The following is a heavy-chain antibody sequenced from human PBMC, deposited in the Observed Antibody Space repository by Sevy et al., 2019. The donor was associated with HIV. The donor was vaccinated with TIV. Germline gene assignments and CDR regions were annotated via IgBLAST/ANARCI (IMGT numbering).Heavy chain of an antibody. CDR1: GGSISSGGYY. D-gene: IGHD3-22*01. CDR2: IYYSGST. V-gene: IGHV4-31*03. Sequence: SETLSLTCTVSGGSISSGGYYWSWIRQHPGKGLEWIGYIYYSGSTYYNPSLKSRVTISVDTSKNPFSLKLSSVTAADTAVYYGARDRANYDSSGYYVDAFDIWGQGTMVTVSS. CDR3: ARDRANYDSSGYYVDAFDI. J-gene: IGHJ3*02.